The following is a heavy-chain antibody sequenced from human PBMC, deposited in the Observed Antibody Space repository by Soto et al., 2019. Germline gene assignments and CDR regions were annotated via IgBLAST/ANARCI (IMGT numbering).Heavy chain of an antibody. V-gene: IGHV4-31*03. Sequence: QVQLQESGPGLVKPSQTLSLTCTVSGGSISSGGYYWSWIRQHPGKGLEWIGYIYYSGSTYYNPSLKSRVTKSVDTSKNKFSLKLSSVTAADTAVYYCARGGLGYSSGYYFDYWGQGTLVTVSS. CDR2: IYYSGST. CDR3: ARGGLGYSSGYYFDY. J-gene: IGHJ4*02. D-gene: IGHD3-22*01. CDR1: GGSISSGGYY.